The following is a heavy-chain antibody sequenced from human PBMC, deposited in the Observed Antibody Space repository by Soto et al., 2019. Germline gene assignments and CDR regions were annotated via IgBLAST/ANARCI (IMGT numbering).Heavy chain of an antibody. V-gene: IGHV1-69*13. J-gene: IGHJ5*02. CDR1: GGTFSSYA. CDR3: ARVTGTTSRAYWFDP. CDR2: IIPIFGTA. Sequence: SVKVSCKASGGTFSSYAISWLRQSPGQGLEWMGGIIPIFGTANYAQKFQGRVTITADESTSTAYMELSSLRSEDTAVYYCARVTGTTSRAYWFDPWGQGTLVTVSS. D-gene: IGHD1-7*01.